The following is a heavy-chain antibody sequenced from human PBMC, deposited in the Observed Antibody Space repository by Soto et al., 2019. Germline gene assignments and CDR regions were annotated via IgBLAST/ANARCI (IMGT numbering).Heavy chain of an antibody. J-gene: IGHJ4*02. CDR2: ILDSGTT. CDR3: AREVPTPCYFDY. CDR1: GGSISSGGYY. D-gene: IGHD1-1*01. V-gene: IGHV4-31*03. Sequence: PSETLSLTCTVSGGSISSGGYYWSWIRQHPGKGLEWIGYILDSGTTYYNPSLKSRATISGDTSKNQFSLKLTSVTAADTAVYYCAREVPTPCYFDYWGQGTLVTAPQ.